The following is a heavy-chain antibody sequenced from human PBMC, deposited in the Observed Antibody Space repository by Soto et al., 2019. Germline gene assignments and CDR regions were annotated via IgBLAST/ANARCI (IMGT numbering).Heavy chain of an antibody. CDR3: ARGPSTVATWLDY. J-gene: IGHJ4*02. CDR2: ISDNGGTT. Sequence: EVQLVESGEGLVQPGGSLRLSCAASGFTFSNYAMHWVRQAPGKGLEYVSAISDNGGTTYYVDSVKGRFTISRDNSKNTLYIQMGSLRAEDMAVYYCARGPSTVATWLDYWGQGTLVTVSS. V-gene: IGHV3-64*02. D-gene: IGHD4-17*01. CDR1: GFTFSNYA.